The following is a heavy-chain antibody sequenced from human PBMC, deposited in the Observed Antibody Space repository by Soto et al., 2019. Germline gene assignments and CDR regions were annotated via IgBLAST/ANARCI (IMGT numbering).Heavy chain of an antibody. J-gene: IGHJ4*02. Sequence: TRSLTCTVSGESINSGVYSWSWILHLPGKGLEWIGYIYFRVSTYYNPSLESRVTISLDTSQHQFSLKLSSVTAADTDVYYFARGGAWGDLVGYWAQG. CDR2: IYFRVST. D-gene: IGHD2-21*01. CDR1: GESINSGVYS. V-gene: IGHV4-31*03. CDR3: ARGGAWGDLVGY.